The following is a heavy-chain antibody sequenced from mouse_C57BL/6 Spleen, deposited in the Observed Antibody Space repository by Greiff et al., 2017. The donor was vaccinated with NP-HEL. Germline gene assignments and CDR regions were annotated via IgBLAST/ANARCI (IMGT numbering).Heavy chain of an antibody. Sequence: DVKLQESGPGLVKPSQSLSLTCSVTGYSITSGYYWNWIRQFPGNKLEWMGYISYDGSNNYNPSLKNRISITRDTSKNQFFLKLNSVTTEDTATYYCARYYGNYDYWGQGTTLTVSS. J-gene: IGHJ2*01. CDR1: GYSITSGYY. CDR3: ARYYGNYDY. D-gene: IGHD2-1*01. CDR2: ISYDGSN. V-gene: IGHV3-6*01.